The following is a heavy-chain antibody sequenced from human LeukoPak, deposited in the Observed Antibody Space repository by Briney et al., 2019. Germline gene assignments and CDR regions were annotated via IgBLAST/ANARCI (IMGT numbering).Heavy chain of an antibody. CDR3: ARSRRRSTAAGSLDY. Sequence: ASVKVSCKASGYTFTSYAMHWVRQAPGQRLEWMGRINAGNGNTKYSQKFQGRVTITRDTSASTAYMELSSLRSEDTAVYYCARSRRRSTAAGSLDYRGQGTLVTVS. J-gene: IGHJ4*02. CDR2: INAGNGNT. V-gene: IGHV1-3*01. CDR1: GYTFTSYA. D-gene: IGHD6-13*01.